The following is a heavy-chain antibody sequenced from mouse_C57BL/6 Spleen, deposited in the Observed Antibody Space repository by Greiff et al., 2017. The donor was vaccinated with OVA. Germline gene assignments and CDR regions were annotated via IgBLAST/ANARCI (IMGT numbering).Heavy chain of an antibody. J-gene: IGHJ1*03. D-gene: IGHD1-1*01. CDR3: ARVTTVVGYFDG. CDR2: ISYDGSN. V-gene: IGHV3-6*01. Sequence: EVKLMESGPGLVKPSQSLSLTCSVTGYSITSGYYWNWIRQFPGNKLEWMGYISYDGSNNYNPSLKNRISITRDTSKNQFFLKLNSVTTEDTATYYCARVTTVVGYFDGWGTGTTVTVSS. CDR1: GYSITSGYY.